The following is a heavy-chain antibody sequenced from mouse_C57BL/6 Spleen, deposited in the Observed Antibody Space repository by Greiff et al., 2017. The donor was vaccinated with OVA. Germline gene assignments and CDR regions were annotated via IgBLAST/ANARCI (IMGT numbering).Heavy chain of an antibody. V-gene: IGHV1-26*01. J-gene: IGHJ3*01. CDR3: ARPFLGYGSSPPWFAY. CDR1: GYTFTDYY. D-gene: IGHD1-1*01. Sequence: EVQLQQSGPELVKPGASVKISCKASGYTFTDYYMNWVKQSHGKSLEWIGDINPNNGGTSYNQKFKGKATLTVGKSSSTAYMELRSLTSEDSAVYYCARPFLGYGSSPPWFAYWGQGTLVTVSA. CDR2: INPNNGGT.